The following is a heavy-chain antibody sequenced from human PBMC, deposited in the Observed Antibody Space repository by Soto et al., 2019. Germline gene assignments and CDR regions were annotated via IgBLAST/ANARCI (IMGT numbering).Heavy chain of an antibody. CDR1: GGSISSGGYY. CDR2: IYYSGST. V-gene: IGHV4-31*03. D-gene: IGHD3-9*01. Sequence: TLSLTCTVSGGSISSGGYYWSWIRQHPGKGLEWIGYIYYSGSTYYNPSLKSRVTISVDTSKNQFSLKLSSVTAADTAVYYCARGTYGLTVDYWGQGTLVTVSS. CDR3: ARGTYGLTVDY. J-gene: IGHJ4*02.